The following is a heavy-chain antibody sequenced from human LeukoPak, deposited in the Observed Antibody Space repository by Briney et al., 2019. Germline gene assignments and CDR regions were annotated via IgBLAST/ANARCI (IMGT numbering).Heavy chain of an antibody. J-gene: IGHJ4*02. CDR2: ISSSSSYI. CDR3: ARALDDFWSGFDY. CDR1: GFTFSSHS. Sequence: PGGSLRLSCAASGFTFSSHSMNWVRQAPGKGLEWVSSISSSSSYIYYADSVKGRFTISRDNAKNSLYLQMNSLRAEDTAVYYCARALDDFWSGFDYWGQGTLVTVSS. D-gene: IGHD3-3*01. V-gene: IGHV3-21*01.